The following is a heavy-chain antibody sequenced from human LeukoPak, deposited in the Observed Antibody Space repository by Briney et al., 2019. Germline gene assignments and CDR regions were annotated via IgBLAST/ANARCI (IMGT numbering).Heavy chain of an antibody. CDR3: ARGSFGDYPY. V-gene: IGHV4-59*01. CDR2: IYYSGST. J-gene: IGHJ4*02. D-gene: IGHD4-17*01. CDR1: GGSISSYY. Sequence: SETLSLNCTVSGGSISSYYWSWIRQPPGKGLEWIGYIYYSGSTNYNPSLKSRVTISVDTSKNQFSLKLSSVTAADTAVYYCARGSFGDYPYWGQGTLVTVSS.